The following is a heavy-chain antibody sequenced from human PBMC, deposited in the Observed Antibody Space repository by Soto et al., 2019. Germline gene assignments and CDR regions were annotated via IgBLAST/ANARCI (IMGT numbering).Heavy chain of an antibody. D-gene: IGHD6-13*01. CDR1: CYSFSSFW. V-gene: IGHV5-51*01. Sequence: PGEALKISCKGFCYSFSSFWIGWVRQMPGKGLEWVAIIYPGDSDARFSPSFQGQVTILADKSINTAYLQRNSLKASDSGIYYCARPSAYSSSWFSYYGMDVWGQGTTVTVSS. CDR2: IYPGDSDA. J-gene: IGHJ6*02. CDR3: ARPSAYSSSWFSYYGMDV.